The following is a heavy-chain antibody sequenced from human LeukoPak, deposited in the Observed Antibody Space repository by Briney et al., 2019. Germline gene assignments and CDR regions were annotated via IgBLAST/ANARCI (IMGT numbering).Heavy chain of an antibody. CDR1: GGSISSYY. J-gene: IGHJ4*02. D-gene: IGHD6-13*01. V-gene: IGHV4-59*08. CDR2: IYYSGNT. CDR3: ARRARATAGGDYFDY. Sequence: SETLSLTCTDSGGSISSYYWTWIRQPPGKGLERIGYIYYSGNTNYNPSLKSRVTISLDTSRNQFSLKLSSVTAADTAVYFCARRARATAGGDYFDYWGQGTLVTVSS.